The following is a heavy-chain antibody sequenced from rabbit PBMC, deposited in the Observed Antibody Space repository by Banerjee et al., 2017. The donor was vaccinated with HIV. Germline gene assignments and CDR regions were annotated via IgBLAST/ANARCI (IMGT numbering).Heavy chain of an antibody. CDR2: IYAGSGGVT. Sequence: QQLVESGGDLVKPGASLTLTCTASGFSFSSGYDMCWVHQAPGKGLEWIACIYAGSGGVTDYATWAKGRFTISKTSSTTVTLQMTSLTAADTATYFCARDDYGDGGVAWPGWLDLWGPGTLVT. D-gene: IGHD2-1*01. V-gene: IGHV1S40*01. CDR3: ARDDYGDGGVAWPGWLDL. CDR1: GFSFSSGYD. J-gene: IGHJ5*01.